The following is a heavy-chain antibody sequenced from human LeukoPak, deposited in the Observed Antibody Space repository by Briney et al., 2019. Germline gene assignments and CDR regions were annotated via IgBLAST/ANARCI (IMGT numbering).Heavy chain of an antibody. CDR2: LSSSGNPT. CDR3: ARDGGSGWYFDY. D-gene: IGHD6-25*01. V-gene: IGHV3-48*04. CDR1: GFTFRCYA. Sequence: GGSLRLSCAASGFTFRCYAMRWVRQAPGKGLVYVSYLSSSGNPTYHADSVTGRFTISRDNAKNSLYLQMSSQRAEDTAVYYCARDGGSGWYFDYWGQGTLVTVSS. J-gene: IGHJ4*02.